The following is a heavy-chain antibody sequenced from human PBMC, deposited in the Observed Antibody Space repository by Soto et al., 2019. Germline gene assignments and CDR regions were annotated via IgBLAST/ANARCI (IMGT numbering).Heavy chain of an antibody. CDR3: AANYYDSSGYYYPLDY. CDR1: GFTFSDYY. Sequence: RGSLRLSCAGSGFTFSDYYMSWIRQAPGKGLEWVSYISSSGSTIYYADSVKGRFTISRDNAKNSLYLQMNSLRAEDTAVYYCAANYYDSSGYYYPLDYWGQGTLVTVSS. D-gene: IGHD3-22*01. V-gene: IGHV3-11*01. J-gene: IGHJ4*02. CDR2: ISSSGSTI.